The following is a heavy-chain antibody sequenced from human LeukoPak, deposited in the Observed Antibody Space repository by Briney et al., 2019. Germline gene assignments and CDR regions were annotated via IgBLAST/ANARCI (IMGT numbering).Heavy chain of an antibody. Sequence: GGSLRLSCAASGFTFSSYAMSWVRQAPGKGLEWVSAISGSGGSTYYADSVKGRFTISRDNSKNTLYLQMNSLRAEDTAVYYCAKVSGGYDSSLSDYWGQGTLVTVSS. CDR1: GFTFSSYA. J-gene: IGHJ4*02. CDR2: ISGSGGST. D-gene: IGHD5-12*01. V-gene: IGHV3-23*01. CDR3: AKVSGGYDSSLSDY.